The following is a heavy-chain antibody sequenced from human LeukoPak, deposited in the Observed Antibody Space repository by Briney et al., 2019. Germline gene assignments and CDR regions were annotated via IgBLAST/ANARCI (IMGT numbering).Heavy chain of an antibody. J-gene: IGHJ4*02. CDR2: ISWNSGCI. D-gene: IGHD7-27*01. CDR1: GFTFDDYA. Sequence: PGRSLRLSCAASGFTFDDYAMHWVRQAPGKGLEWVSGISWNSGCIGYADSVKGRFTISRDNAKNSLYLQMNSLRAEDTALYYCAKLSGDQGYWGQGTLVTVSS. V-gene: IGHV3-9*01. CDR3: AKLSGDQGY.